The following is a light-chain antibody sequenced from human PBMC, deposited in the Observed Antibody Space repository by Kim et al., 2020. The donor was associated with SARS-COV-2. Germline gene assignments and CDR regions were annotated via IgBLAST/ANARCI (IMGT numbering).Light chain of an antibody. CDR3: QSYDSSNQGV. V-gene: IGLV6-57*02. Sequence: SPGKTVTISCTGSSGSIASNDVQWYQQRPGSAPTTVIYEDNQRPAGVPDRFSGSIDSSSNSASLTISGLKTEDEADYYCQSYDSSNQGVFGGGTKVTV. CDR2: EDN. CDR1: SGSIASND. J-gene: IGLJ3*02.